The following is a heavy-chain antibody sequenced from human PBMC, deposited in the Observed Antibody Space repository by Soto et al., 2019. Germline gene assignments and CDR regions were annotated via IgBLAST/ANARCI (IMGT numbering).Heavy chain of an antibody. V-gene: IGHV1-46*01. D-gene: IGHD6-13*01. CDR2: INPSGGST. J-gene: IGHJ4*02. Sequence: QVQLVQSGAEVKKPGASVTVSCKASGYTFTRYYMQWVRQAPGQGLEWMGIINPSGGSTSYAQRFQGRVTMTTDTSTSTVYLDLSGLRSDDTAVYFCARGRPVGSSWYDGEIFHYWGQGTLITVSS. CDR3: ARGRPVGSSWYDGEIFHY. CDR1: GYTFTRYY.